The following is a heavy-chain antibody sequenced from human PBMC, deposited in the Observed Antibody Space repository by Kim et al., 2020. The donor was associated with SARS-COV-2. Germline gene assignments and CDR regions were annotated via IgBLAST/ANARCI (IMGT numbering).Heavy chain of an antibody. D-gene: IGHD1-26*01. CDR2: IYYSGST. J-gene: IGHJ4*02. CDR1: GGSISSSSYY. V-gene: IGHV4-39*07. Sequence: SETLSLTCTVSGGSISSSSYYWGWIRQPPGKGLEWIGSIYYSGSTYSNPSLKSRVTISVDTSKNQFSLKLSSVTAADTAVYYFARVVSAGRGSLDYWGQG. CDR3: ARVVSAGRGSLDY.